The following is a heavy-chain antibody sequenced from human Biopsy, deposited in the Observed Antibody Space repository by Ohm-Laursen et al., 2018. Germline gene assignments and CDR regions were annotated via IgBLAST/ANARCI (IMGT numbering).Heavy chain of an antibody. J-gene: IGHJ2*01. D-gene: IGHD3-22*01. Sequence: PSQTLSLTCAVSGGSISSFYWNWIRQHPGKGLEWIGLISYSGTTFYNPSLESLLTISIDTSKNHFSLNLRSVTAADTAVYYCARGVPHYDGSGFPLAGYWYFDLWGRGTLVTVSS. CDR2: ISYSGTT. CDR1: GGSISSFY. V-gene: IGHV4-31*01. CDR3: ARGVPHYDGSGFPLAGYWYFDL.